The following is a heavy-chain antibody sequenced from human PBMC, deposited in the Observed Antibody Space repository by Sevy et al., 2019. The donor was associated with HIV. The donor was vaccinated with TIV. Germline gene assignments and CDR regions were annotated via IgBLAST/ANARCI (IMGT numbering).Heavy chain of an antibody. CDR1: GFTFDDYA. J-gene: IGHJ4*02. CDR3: AKGYSSGWYDYYFDY. Sequence: GGSLRLSCAASGFTFDDYAMHWVRQAPGKGLEWVSGISWNSGSIGYADSVKGRFTISRDNAKNSLYLQMNSLRAEDMALYYCAKGYSSGWYDYYFDYWGQGTLFTVSS. V-gene: IGHV3-9*03. CDR2: ISWNSGSI. D-gene: IGHD6-19*01.